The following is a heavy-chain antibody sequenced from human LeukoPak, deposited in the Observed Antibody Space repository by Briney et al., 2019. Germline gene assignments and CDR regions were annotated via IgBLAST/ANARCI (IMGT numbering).Heavy chain of an antibody. CDR2: INPNSGGT. CDR1: GYTFTAYY. V-gene: IGHV1-2*02. D-gene: IGHD4-23*01. CDR3: ARIWAAVVTDYWYFDL. J-gene: IGHJ2*01. Sequence: ASVKVSCKASGYTFTAYYMHWVRQAPGQGPEWMGWINPNSGGTNYAQKFQGRVTMTRDTSISTACMELSSLRSDDTAVYYCARIWAAVVTDYWYFDLWGRGTLVTVSS.